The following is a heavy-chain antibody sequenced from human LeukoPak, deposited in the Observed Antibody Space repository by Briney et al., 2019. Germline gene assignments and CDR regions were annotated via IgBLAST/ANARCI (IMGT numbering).Heavy chain of an antibody. CDR3: ARTGTTLPVFNIDY. V-gene: IGHV3-30-3*01. J-gene: IGHJ4*02. D-gene: IGHD1-1*01. Sequence: PGGSLRLSCAASGFTFSSYAMHWVRQAPGKGLEWVAVISYDGSNKYYADSVKGRFTISRDNSKNTLYLQMNSLRAEDTAVYYCARTGTTLPVFNIDYWGQGTLVTVSS. CDR1: GFTFSSYA. CDR2: ISYDGSNK.